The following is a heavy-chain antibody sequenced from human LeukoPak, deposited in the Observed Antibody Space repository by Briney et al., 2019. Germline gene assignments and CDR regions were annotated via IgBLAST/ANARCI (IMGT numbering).Heavy chain of an antibody. V-gene: IGHV3-21*01. CDR3: ARERQQLGFDY. CDR1: GFTFSSYG. CDR2: ISSSSSYI. Sequence: GGSLRLSCAASGFTFSSYGMHWVRQAPGKGLEWVSSISSSSSYIYYADSVKGRFTISRDNAKNSLHLQMNSLRAEDTAVYYCARERQQLGFDYWGQGTLVTVSS. D-gene: IGHD6-13*01. J-gene: IGHJ4*02.